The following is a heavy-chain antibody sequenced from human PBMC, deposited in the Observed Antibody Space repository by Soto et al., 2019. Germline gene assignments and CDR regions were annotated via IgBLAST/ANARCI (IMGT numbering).Heavy chain of an antibody. J-gene: IGHJ5*02. D-gene: IGHD3-3*01. Sequence: PSETLSLTCTDSGDSISSDFYWSWIRQPPGKGLQWVGYIYYSGSTYYNPSLESRITLSVDMSKNQFSLNLSSVTAADTAVYYCARGGPYDFWSGAPVFNWFDPWGQGTLVTVSS. CDR2: IYYSGST. CDR1: GDSISSDFY. V-gene: IGHV4-30-4*01. CDR3: ARGGPYDFWSGAPVFNWFDP.